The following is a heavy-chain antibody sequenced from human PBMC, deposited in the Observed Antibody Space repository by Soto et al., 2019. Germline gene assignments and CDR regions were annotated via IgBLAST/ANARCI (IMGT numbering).Heavy chain of an antibody. CDR3: ARDRVRIAARLDRDWFDP. J-gene: IGHJ5*02. CDR2: ISSSSSTI. D-gene: IGHD6-6*01. Sequence: GGSLRLSCAASGFTFSSYSMNWVRQAPGKGLEWVSYISSSSSTIYYADSVKGRFTISRDNAKNSLYLQMNSLRDEDTAVYYCARDRVRIAARLDRDWFDPWGQGTLVTVSS. CDR1: GFTFSSYS. V-gene: IGHV3-48*02.